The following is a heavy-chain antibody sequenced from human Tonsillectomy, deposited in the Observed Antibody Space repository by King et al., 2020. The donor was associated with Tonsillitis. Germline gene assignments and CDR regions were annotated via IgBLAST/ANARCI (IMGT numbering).Heavy chain of an antibody. J-gene: IGHJ5*02. V-gene: IGHV5-51*01. Sequence: VQLVESGAEVKKPGESLKISCKGSGYSFTTYWIGWVRQMPGKGLEWMGIIYPDDSDTRYSSSFQGQVTISADKSISTAYLQWSSLKASDTAMYYCARRFTPEYSWNYEGWFDPWGQGTLVTVSS. CDR1: GYSFTTYW. D-gene: IGHD1-7*01. CDR3: ARRFTPEYSWNYEGWFDP. CDR2: IYPDDSDT.